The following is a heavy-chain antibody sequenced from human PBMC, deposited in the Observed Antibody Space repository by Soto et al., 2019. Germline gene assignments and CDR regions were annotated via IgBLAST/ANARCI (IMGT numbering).Heavy chain of an antibody. V-gene: IGHV4-30-4*01. CDR3: ARDEGYYGSGSYLGPTLYNWFDP. J-gene: IGHJ5*02. Sequence: SETLSLTCTVSGGSISSGDYYWSWIRQPPGKCLEWIGYIYYSGSTYYNPSLKSRVTISVDTSKNQFSLKLSSVTAADTAVYYCARDEGYYGSGSYLGPTLYNWFDPWGQGTLVTVYS. CDR2: IYYSGST. D-gene: IGHD3-10*01. CDR1: GGSISSGDYY.